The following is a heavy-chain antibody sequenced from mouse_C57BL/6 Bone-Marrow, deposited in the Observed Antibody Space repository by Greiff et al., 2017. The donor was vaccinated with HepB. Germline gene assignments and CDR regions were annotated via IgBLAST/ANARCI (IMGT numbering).Heavy chain of an antibody. CDR1: GFTFSSYG. CDR3: ARRRQLRMDY. Sequence: EVQGVDSGGDLVKPGGSLKLSCAASGFTFSSYGMSWVRQTPDKRLEWVATISSGGSYTYYPDSVKGRFTISRDNAKNTLYLQMSSLKSEDTAMYYCARRRQLRMDYWGQGTSVTVSS. V-gene: IGHV5-6*01. CDR2: ISSGGSYT. D-gene: IGHD3-2*02. J-gene: IGHJ4*01.